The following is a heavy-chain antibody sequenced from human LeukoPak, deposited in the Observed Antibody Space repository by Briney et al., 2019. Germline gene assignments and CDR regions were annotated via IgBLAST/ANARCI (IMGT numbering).Heavy chain of an antibody. Sequence: GGSLRLSCAASGFTFSSDWMLWVRQIPGKGLLWVSRIKNDGSTTTYADSVKGRFTISRDNAKNMLYLQMNSLRPEDTAVYYCAREGAAMAPRYFDHWGQGTLVTVSS. V-gene: IGHV3-74*01. D-gene: IGHD5-18*01. J-gene: IGHJ4*02. CDR2: IKNDGSTT. CDR1: GFTFSSDW. CDR3: AREGAAMAPRYFDH.